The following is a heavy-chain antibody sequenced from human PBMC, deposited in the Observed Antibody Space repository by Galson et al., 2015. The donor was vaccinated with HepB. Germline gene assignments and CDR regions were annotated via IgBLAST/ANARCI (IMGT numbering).Heavy chain of an antibody. CDR2: IYSGGST. Sequence: SLRLSCAASGFTVSSNSKSWVRQAPGKGLEWVSVIYSGGSTYYADSVKGRFTISRDNSKNTLYLQMNSLRAEDTAVYYCARTSGRIAAAGTGGNFDYWGQGTLVTVSS. J-gene: IGHJ4*02. V-gene: IGHV3-66*01. D-gene: IGHD6-13*01. CDR3: ARTSGRIAAAGTGGNFDY. CDR1: GFTVSSNS.